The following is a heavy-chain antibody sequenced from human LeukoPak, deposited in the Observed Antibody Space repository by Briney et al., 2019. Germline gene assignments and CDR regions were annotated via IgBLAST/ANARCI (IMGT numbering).Heavy chain of an antibody. Sequence: PSETLSLTCTVSGNSLSSGDNYSSWIRQPAGKGLEWIGRIYTSGSTNYNPSLKSRVTISGDTSKNQFSLRLRSVTAADTAVYYCARASYSYDINGWVPFDYWGQGTLVTVSS. CDR3: ARASYSYDINGWVPFDY. CDR1: GNSLSSGDNY. CDR2: IYTSGST. D-gene: IGHD3-22*01. J-gene: IGHJ4*02. V-gene: IGHV4-61*02.